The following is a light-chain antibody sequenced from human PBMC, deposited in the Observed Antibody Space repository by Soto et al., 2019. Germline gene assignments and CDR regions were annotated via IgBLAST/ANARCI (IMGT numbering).Light chain of an antibody. CDR2: DDT. CDR1: NIETKG. V-gene: IGLV3-21*02. Sequence: YELTQPPSVSVAPGQTASITCGGDNIETKGVHWYQGKPGQAPILVVYDDTDRPSGIPDRFSGSNSGNTATLTISRVEAGDEADYYCQVWDTYTLSGVFGGGTKLTVL. CDR3: QVWDTYTLSGV. J-gene: IGLJ3*02.